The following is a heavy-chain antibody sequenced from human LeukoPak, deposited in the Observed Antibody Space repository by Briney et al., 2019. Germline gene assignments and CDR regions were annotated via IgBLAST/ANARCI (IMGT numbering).Heavy chain of an antibody. J-gene: IGHJ5*02. CDR1: GFTFTTYC. V-gene: IGHV5-51*01. Sequence: GESLKISCKGSGFTFTTYCIAWVRQMPGKRVEWMGNICPGDSSTRYSPSFQGQVTISADKSTSAAYLQWKSLRASDSAMYYCAKFDVSVERWFDPWGQGTLVTVSS. CDR2: ICPGDSST. CDR3: AKFDVSVERWFDP. D-gene: IGHD1-1*01.